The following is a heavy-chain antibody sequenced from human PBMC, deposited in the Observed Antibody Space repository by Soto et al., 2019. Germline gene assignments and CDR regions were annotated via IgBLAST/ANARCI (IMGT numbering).Heavy chain of an antibody. V-gene: IGHV4-59*08. CDR3: ARHPGKEPHDY. J-gene: IGHJ4*02. Sequence: QVQLQESGPGLVKPSETLSLTCTVSGGSISSYYWSWIRQPPGKGLEWIGYIYYSGSTNYNPSLKSRVTISVDTSKNQFSLKLSSVTAADTAVYYCARHPGKEPHDYWGQGTLVTVSS. D-gene: IGHD1-1*01. CDR1: GGSISSYY. CDR2: IYYSGST.